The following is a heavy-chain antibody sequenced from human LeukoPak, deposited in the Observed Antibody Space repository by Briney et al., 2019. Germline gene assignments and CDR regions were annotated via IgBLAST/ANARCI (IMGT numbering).Heavy chain of an antibody. D-gene: IGHD3-10*01. CDR3: ARYNSMLRGVTTSAY. CDR2: SAYNGDT. Sequence: ASVKVSCKASGYTFTNYGFNWVRQAPGQGLEWMGNSAYNGDTNYAQKFQDRVTMTTDTSTSTAYMELRSLKSDDTAVYYCARYNSMLRGVTTSAYWGQGTLVIVSS. CDR1: GYTFTNYG. V-gene: IGHV1-18*01. J-gene: IGHJ4*02.